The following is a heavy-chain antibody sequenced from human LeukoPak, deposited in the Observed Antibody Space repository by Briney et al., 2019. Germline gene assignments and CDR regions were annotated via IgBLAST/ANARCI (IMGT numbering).Heavy chain of an antibody. D-gene: IGHD4-17*01. V-gene: IGHV1-69*01. Sequence: GSSVKVSCKASGGTFSSYAIHWVRQAPGQGLEWMGGIIPIFGTANYAQKFQGRLTITADESTTTAYMDLSSLRSEDMAVYYCARDRPTDYGDYVGMDVWGQGTTVTVSS. CDR1: GGTFSSYA. CDR2: IIPIFGTA. J-gene: IGHJ6*02. CDR3: ARDRPTDYGDYVGMDV.